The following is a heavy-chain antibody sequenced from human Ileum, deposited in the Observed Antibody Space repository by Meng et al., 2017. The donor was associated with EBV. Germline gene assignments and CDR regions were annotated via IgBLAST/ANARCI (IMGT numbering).Heavy chain of an antibody. CDR3: ARDRDGYHDY. Sequence: GQLVGSGGGVVQPGRSLRLSFAASGFTFSSYAMHWVRQAPGKGLEWVAVISYDGSNKYYADSVKGRFTISRDNSKNTLYLQMNSLRAEDTAVYYCARDRDGYHDYWGQGTLVTVSS. V-gene: IGHV3-30-3*01. CDR1: GFTFSSYA. J-gene: IGHJ4*02. CDR2: ISYDGSNK. D-gene: IGHD5-24*01.